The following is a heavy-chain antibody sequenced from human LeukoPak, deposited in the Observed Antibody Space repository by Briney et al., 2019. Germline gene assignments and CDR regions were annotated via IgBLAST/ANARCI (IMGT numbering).Heavy chain of an antibody. CDR1: AFSLNAYN. J-gene: IGHJ4*02. CDR3: VRDRGTYRPIDY. CDR2: VSYTGTYI. Sequence: GGSLRLSCAASAFSLNAYNMNWVRQAPGKGLEWVSSVSYTGTYIYYADSVKGRFTISRDNAQNSLYLQMNSLRAEDTAIYYCVRDRGTYRPIDYWGQGTLVTVSS. V-gene: IGHV3-21*04. D-gene: IGHD1-26*01.